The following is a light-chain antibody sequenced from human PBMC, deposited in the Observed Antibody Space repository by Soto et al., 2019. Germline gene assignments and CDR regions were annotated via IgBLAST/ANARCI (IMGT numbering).Light chain of an antibody. J-gene: IGKJ1*01. CDR1: QSISTN. CDR2: KAS. V-gene: IGKV1-5*03. Sequence: DIQMTQSPSSLSASIRDRVTITCRASQSISTNLNCYQQKPGKAPKLLIYKASSLESGVPSRFSGSGSGTEFTLTISSLQPDDFATYYCQQYNYYRTFGQGTKVDI. CDR3: QQYNYYRT.